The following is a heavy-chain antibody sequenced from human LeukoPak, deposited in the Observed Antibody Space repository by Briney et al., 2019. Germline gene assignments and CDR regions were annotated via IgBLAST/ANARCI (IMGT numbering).Heavy chain of an antibody. V-gene: IGHV2-5*01. CDR3: AHHSSGYYYFDY. CDR1: GFSLSTSGVG. J-gene: IGHJ4*02. CDR2: IYWNDDK. D-gene: IGHD3-22*01. Sequence: SGPTLVKPTQTLTLTCTFSGFSLSTSGVGVGWIRQPPGKALEWLALIYWNDDKRYSPSLKSRLTITKDTSKNQVVLTMTNMDPVDTATYYCAHHSSGYYYFDYWGQETLVSVSS.